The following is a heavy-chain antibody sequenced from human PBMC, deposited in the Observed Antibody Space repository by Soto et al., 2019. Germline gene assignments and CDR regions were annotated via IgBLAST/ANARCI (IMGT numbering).Heavy chain of an antibody. CDR3: PRPLGILDWYFDL. Sequence: QVQLQQWGAGLLKPSETLSLTCAVYGGSFSGYYWSWIRQPPGKGLEWIGEINHSGSTNYNPSLKSRVTISVDTSKNQFSLKLSSVTAADTAVYYCPRPLGILDWYFDLWGRGTLVTVSS. V-gene: IGHV4-34*01. CDR1: GGSFSGYY. CDR2: INHSGST. J-gene: IGHJ2*01. D-gene: IGHD1-26*01.